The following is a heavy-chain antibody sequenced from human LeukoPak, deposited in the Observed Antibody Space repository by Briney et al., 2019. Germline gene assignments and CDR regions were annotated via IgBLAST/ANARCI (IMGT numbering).Heavy chain of an antibody. CDR2: ISANSLYT. D-gene: IGHD3-10*01. J-gene: IGHJ4*02. Sequence: PGGSLRLSCAGSGFTFSDYYINWIRQAPGKGLEWLSYISANSLYTNYADSVKGRFTISRDNAKNSLYLQMNSLRADDTAMYYCYSGSMDYRGRGTLVTVSS. V-gene: IGHV3-11*03. CDR1: GFTFSDYY. CDR3: YSGSMDY.